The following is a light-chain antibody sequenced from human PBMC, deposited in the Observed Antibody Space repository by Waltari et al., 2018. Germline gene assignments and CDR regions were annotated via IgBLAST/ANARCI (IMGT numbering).Light chain of an antibody. Sequence: QLVLTQSPSASASLGASVRLTCTLDSGHSSNIIAWHQQQPEKGPRYLMKGNSDGSHSKGDGIPERFSGSGSGAERYLTISSVQSEDEADYYCQTGGHGTWVFGGGTKLTVL. J-gene: IGLJ3*02. CDR3: QTGGHGTWV. CDR1: SGHSSNI. CDR2: GNSDGSH. V-gene: IGLV4-69*01.